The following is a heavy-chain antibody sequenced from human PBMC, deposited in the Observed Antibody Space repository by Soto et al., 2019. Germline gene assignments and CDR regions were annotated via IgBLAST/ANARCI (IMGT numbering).Heavy chain of an antibody. J-gene: IGHJ4*02. CDR3: GIGRSGQIVVFY. Sequence: GASVKVSCKASGYTFTSYGISWVRQAPGQGLEWMGWISAYNGNTNHAQKLQGRVTMTTDTSTSTAYMELRSLRSDDTAVYYCGIGRSGQIVVFYWGQGTPVTVSS. CDR2: ISAYNGNT. D-gene: IGHD5-12*01. CDR1: GYTFTSYG. V-gene: IGHV1-18*04.